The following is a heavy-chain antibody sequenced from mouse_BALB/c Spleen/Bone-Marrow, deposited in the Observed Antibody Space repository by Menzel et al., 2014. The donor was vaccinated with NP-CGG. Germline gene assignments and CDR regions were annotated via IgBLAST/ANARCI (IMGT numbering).Heavy chain of an antibody. CDR2: ISNTGNYT. J-gene: IGHJ2*01. V-gene: IGHV5-9-3*01. Sequence: VQLQQSGGGLVKPGGSLNLSCAASGFTFSRYAMSWVRQTPEKRLEWVATISNTGNYTYYPDSVKGRFTISRDNAKNTLYLQMSSLRSEDTALYYCARQGDGYYDYWGQGTTLTVSS. D-gene: IGHD2-3*01. CDR1: GFTFSRYA. CDR3: ARQGDGYYDY.